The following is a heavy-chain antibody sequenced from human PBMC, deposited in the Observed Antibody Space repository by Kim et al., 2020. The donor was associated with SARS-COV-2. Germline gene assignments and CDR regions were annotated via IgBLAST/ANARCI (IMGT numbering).Heavy chain of an antibody. CDR1: GFTFSSYA. J-gene: IGHJ4*02. CDR3: ARDMGLMVRGDFPGY. V-gene: IGHV3-30*04. Sequence: GGSLRLSCAASGFTFSSYAMHWVRQAPGKGLEWVAVISYDGSNKYYADSVKGRFTISRDNSKNTLYLQMNSLRAEDTAVYYCARDMGLMVRGDFPGYWGQGTLVTVSS. CDR2: ISYDGSNK. D-gene: IGHD3-10*01.